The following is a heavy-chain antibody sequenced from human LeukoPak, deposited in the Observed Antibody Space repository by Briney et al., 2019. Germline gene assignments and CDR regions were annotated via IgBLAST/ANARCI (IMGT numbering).Heavy chain of an antibody. J-gene: IGHJ4*02. Sequence: ASVKVSCKASGYTFTAYYLHWVRQAPGQGLEWMGWINLNNDDTNYAQKFQGWVTVTRDTSISTAYMELSRLTSDDTAVYYCAKGYYYDSSGYYQLDSWGQGTLVTVSS. D-gene: IGHD3-22*01. CDR2: INLNNDDT. CDR3: AKGYYYDSSGYYQLDS. CDR1: GYTFTAYY. V-gene: IGHV1-2*04.